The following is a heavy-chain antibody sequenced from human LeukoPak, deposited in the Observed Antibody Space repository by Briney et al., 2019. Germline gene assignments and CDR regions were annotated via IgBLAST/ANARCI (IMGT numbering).Heavy chain of an antibody. CDR2: IYSGGST. D-gene: IGHD3-10*01. CDR3: ARGRSGAFDY. V-gene: IGHV3-66*01. Sequence: GGSLRLSCAPSGFTVSSNYMSWVGQAPGKGLEWVSIIYSGGSTYYADSVKGRFTISRDNSKSTLYLQMNSLRAEDTAVYYCARGRSGAFDYWGQGTLVTVSS. J-gene: IGHJ4*02. CDR1: GFTVSSNY.